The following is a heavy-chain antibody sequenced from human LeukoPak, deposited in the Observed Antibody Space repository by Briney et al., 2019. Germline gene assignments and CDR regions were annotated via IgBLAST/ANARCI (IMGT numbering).Heavy chain of an antibody. J-gene: IGHJ4*02. Sequence: GGSLRLSCAASGFTFSSYAMHWVRQAPGKGLEWVAVISYDGSNKYYADSVKGRFTISRDNSKNTLYLQMNSLRAGDTAVYYCARPERIQLWLPIDYWGQGTLVTVSS. CDR1: GFTFSSYA. CDR3: ARPERIQLWLPIDY. V-gene: IGHV3-30-3*01. D-gene: IGHD5-18*01. CDR2: ISYDGSNK.